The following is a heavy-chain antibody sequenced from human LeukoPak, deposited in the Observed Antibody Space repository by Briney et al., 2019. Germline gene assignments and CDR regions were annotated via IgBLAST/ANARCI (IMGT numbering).Heavy chain of an antibody. CDR1: GFTFSSYS. J-gene: IGHJ4*02. V-gene: IGHV3-21*01. CDR3: ARDLFEYPGSFDY. CDR2: ISSSSSYI. D-gene: IGHD2-21*01. Sequence: GSLRLSCAASGFTFSSYSMNWVRQAPGKGLEWVSSISSSSSYIYYADSVKGRFTISRDNAKNSLYLQMNSLRAEDTAVYYCARDLFEYPGSFDYWGQGTLVTVSS.